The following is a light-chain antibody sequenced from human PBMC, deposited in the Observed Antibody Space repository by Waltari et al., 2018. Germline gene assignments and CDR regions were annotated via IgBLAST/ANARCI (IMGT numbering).Light chain of an antibody. V-gene: IGLV2-11*01. CDR2: DVT. J-gene: IGLJ3*02. Sequence: QSALTQPRSVSGSPGQSATISCTGTNSDVGGYKYVSWYQLHPGTAPKPMFYDVTKRPSGVSDRFSGSKSGNTASLSISALQTDDEADYFCCSYAGFSWVFGGGTELTVL. CDR3: CSYAGFSWV. CDR1: NSDVGGYKY.